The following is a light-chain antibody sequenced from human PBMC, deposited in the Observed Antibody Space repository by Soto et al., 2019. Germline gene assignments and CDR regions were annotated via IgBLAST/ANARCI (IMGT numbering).Light chain of an antibody. Sequence: EIVLTQSPATLSLSPGGRATLSCRASQSVSSYLAWYQQKPGQAPRLLIYDASYRATGIPARFSGSGSGTDFTLTISSLAPEDFEVYYCQQRSNWPPITFVQGTRLEIK. CDR2: DAS. J-gene: IGKJ5*01. CDR1: QSVSSY. CDR3: QQRSNWPPIT. V-gene: IGKV3-11*01.